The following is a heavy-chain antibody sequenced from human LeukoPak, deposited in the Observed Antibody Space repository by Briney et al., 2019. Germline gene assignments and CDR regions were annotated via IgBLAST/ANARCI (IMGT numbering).Heavy chain of an antibody. J-gene: IGHJ4*02. D-gene: IGHD3-10*01. CDR3: ARGGSLYGSGYYFDY. CDR2: INPNSGGT. CDR1: GYTFTGYD. V-gene: IGHV1-2*04. Sequence: VASVKVSCKASGYTFTGYDMNWVRQAPGQGLEWMGWINPNSGGTNHAQKFQGWVTMTRDTSISTAYMELSRLRSDDTAVYYCARGGSLYGSGYYFDYWGQATLVTVCS.